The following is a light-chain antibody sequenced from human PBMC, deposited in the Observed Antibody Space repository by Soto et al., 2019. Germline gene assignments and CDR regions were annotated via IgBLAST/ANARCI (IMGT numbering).Light chain of an antibody. CDR3: QQRHMWPIT. V-gene: IGKV3-11*01. CDR1: QTIDKF. CDR2: DSS. Sequence: EVELAQSPANLSLSPGETATLSCRASQTIDKFLAWYQQRPGQPPRLLSFDSSNRATGVPVRFSGSGSGTVFTLTISSLETEDSAVYYCQQRHMWPITFGQGTRLEIK. J-gene: IGKJ5*01.